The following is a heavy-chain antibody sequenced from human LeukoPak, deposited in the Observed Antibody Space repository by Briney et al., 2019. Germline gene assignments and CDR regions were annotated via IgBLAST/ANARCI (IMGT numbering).Heavy chain of an antibody. CDR2: IIPIFGTA. V-gene: IGHV1-69*13. J-gene: IGHJ4*02. CDR3: ASLDSKWLNF. CDR1: GGTFSSYA. Sequence: ASVKVSCKASGGTFSSYAISWVRQAPGQGLEWMGGIIPIFGTANYAQKFQGRVAITADESTSTVYMELSSLRSEDTAVYYCASLDSKWLNFWGQGTLVTVSS. D-gene: IGHD6-19*01.